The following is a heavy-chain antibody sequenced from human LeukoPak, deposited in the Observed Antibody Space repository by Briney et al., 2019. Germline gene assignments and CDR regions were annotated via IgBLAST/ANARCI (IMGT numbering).Heavy chain of an antibody. Sequence: ASVKVSCKASGYTFTGYYMHWVRRAPGQGLEWMGWINPNSGGTNYAQKFQGRVTMTRDTSISTAYMELSRLRSDDTAVYYCATSSSSVSYYYYYMDVWGKGTTVTVSS. D-gene: IGHD6-6*01. J-gene: IGHJ6*03. V-gene: IGHV1-2*02. CDR2: INPNSGGT. CDR3: ATSSSSVSYYYYYMDV. CDR1: GYTFTGYY.